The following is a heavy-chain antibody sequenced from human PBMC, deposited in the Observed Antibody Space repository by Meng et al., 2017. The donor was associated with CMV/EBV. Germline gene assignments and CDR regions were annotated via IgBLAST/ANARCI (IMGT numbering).Heavy chain of an antibody. J-gene: IGHJ6*02. CDR1: GFTFSSYW. D-gene: IGHD6-13*01. Sequence: GESLKISCAASGFTFSSYWMHWVRQAPGKGLVWVSRINSDGSSTSYADSVKGRFTISRDNAKNTLYLQMNSLRAEDTAVYYCAREAAETYYYYGMDVWGQGNPGHRLL. CDR3: AREAAETYYYYGMDV. V-gene: IGHV3-74*01. CDR2: INSDGSST.